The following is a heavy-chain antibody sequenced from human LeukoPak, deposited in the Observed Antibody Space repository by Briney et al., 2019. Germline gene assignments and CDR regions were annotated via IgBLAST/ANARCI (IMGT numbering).Heavy chain of an antibody. J-gene: IGHJ6*02. Sequence: GGSLRLSCAASGFTFSSYEMNWDRQAPGKGLEWVSYISSSGSNIYYADSVKGRFTISRDNAKNSLYLQMNSLRAEDTAVYYCAREGQTGYYYYYGMDVWGQGTTVTVSS. D-gene: IGHD1-1*01. CDR3: AREGQTGYYYYYGMDV. CDR2: ISSSGSNI. CDR1: GFTFSSYE. V-gene: IGHV3-48*03.